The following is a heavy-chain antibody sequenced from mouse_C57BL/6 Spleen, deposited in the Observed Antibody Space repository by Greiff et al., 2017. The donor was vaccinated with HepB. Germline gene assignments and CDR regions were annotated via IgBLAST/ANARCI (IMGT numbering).Heavy chain of an antibody. CDR2: IYPGDGDT. CDR3: ARVTGTELAY. Sequence: VQLQQSGPELVKPGASVKISCKASGYAFSSSWMNWVKQRPGKGLEWIGRIYPGDGDTNYNGKFKGKATLTAEKSSSTAYMQLSSLTSEDSAVYFCARVTGTELAYWGQGTLVTVSA. CDR1: GYAFSSSW. V-gene: IGHV1-82*01. J-gene: IGHJ3*01. D-gene: IGHD4-1*01.